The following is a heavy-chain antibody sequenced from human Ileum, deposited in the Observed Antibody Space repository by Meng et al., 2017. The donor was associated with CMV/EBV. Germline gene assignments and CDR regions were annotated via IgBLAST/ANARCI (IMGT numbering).Heavy chain of an antibody. V-gene: IGHV4-31*02. J-gene: IGHJ5*02. D-gene: IGHD3-22*01. CDR1: YLSSCGFF. Sequence: YLSSCGFFLSCIRQPPGKGLEWIWYIYFSGRTYYNPSLKSRVTISVDTSKNPFSLKLSSVTAAGPAVYYCARGRDYDSTGSNWFDPWGQGTLVTVSS. CDR3: ARGRDYDSTGSNWFDP. CDR2: IYFSGRT.